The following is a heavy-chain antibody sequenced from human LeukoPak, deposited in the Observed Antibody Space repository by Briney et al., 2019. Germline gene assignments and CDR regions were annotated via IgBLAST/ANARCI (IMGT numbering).Heavy chain of an antibody. J-gene: IGHJ4*02. CDR2: IYYSGST. CDR1: GGSISSYY. D-gene: IGHD2-15*01. CDR3: ARGGSVAFLDY. Sequence: SGTLSLTCAVSGGSISSYYWSWIRQPPGKGLEWIGYIYYSGSTNYNPSLKSRVTMSVDTSKNQFSLKLSSVTAADTAVYYCARGGSVAFLDYWGQGTLVTVSS. V-gene: IGHV4-59*12.